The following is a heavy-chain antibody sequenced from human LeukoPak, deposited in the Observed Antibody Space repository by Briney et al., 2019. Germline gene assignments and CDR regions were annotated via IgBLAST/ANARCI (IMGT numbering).Heavy chain of an antibody. Sequence: PSETLSLTCTVSGGSITDYYWSWIRQPPGKGLEWIGYIYYSGSTNYNPSLKSRVTISVDTSKNQFSLKLSSVTAADTAVYYCARFSSGYYYGAFDIWGQGTMVTVSS. D-gene: IGHD3-22*01. CDR3: ARFSSGYYYGAFDI. CDR2: IYYSGST. J-gene: IGHJ3*02. CDR1: GGSITDYY. V-gene: IGHV4-59*01.